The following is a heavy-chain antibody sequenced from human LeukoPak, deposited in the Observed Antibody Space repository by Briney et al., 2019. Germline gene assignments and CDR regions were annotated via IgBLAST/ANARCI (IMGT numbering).Heavy chain of an antibody. CDR2: ISGSGGST. CDR3: AKEGFYYDILTGYHLPYYYYMDV. V-gene: IGHV3-23*01. D-gene: IGHD3-9*01. J-gene: IGHJ6*03. Sequence: GGSLRLSCAASGFTFSSYAMSWFRQARGKGLEWVSAISGSGGSTYYADSVKGRFTISRDNSKNTLYLQMNSLRAEDTAVYYCAKEGFYYDILTGYHLPYYYYMDVWGKGTTVTVSS. CDR1: GFTFSSYA.